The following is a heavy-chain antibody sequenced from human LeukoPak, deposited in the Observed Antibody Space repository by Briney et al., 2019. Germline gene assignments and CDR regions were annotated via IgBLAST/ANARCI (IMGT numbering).Heavy chain of an antibody. CDR3: ARDADYDFWSGYLVFSSAFDI. CDR2: IYYSGST. J-gene: IGHJ3*02. D-gene: IGHD3-3*01. V-gene: IGHV4-59*01. Sequence: PSETLSLTCTVSGGSISSYYWSWIRQPPGKGLEWIGYIYYSGSTNYNPSLKSRVTISVDTSKNQFSLKLSSVTAADTAVYYCARDADYDFWSGYLVFSSAFDIWGQGTMVTVSS. CDR1: GGSISSYY.